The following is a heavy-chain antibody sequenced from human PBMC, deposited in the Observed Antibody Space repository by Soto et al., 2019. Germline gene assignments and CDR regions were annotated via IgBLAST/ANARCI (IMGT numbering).Heavy chain of an antibody. D-gene: IGHD6-19*01. CDR2: INPNSGGT. Sequence: ASVKVSCKASGYTFTGYYMHWVRQAPGQGLEWTGWINPNSGGTNYAQKFQGRVTMTRDTSISTAYMELSRLRSDDTAVYYCARDHKGIAVAGYGMDVWGQGTTVTVSS. V-gene: IGHV1-2*02. J-gene: IGHJ6*02. CDR1: GYTFTGYY. CDR3: ARDHKGIAVAGYGMDV.